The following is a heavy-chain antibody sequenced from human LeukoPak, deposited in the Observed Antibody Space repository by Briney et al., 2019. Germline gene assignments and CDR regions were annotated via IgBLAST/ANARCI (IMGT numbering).Heavy chain of an antibody. D-gene: IGHD3-3*01. CDR2: INPHSGGT. Sequence: ASVKVSCKASGYTFTGYFMHWVRQAPGQGLERMGWINPHSGGTDNAQNFQGRVTMTRDTSINTAYMELTRMTSDDTAVYFCARGGGTSGPELDYWGQGTLVTVSS. V-gene: IGHV1-2*02. J-gene: IGHJ4*02. CDR1: GYTFTGYF. CDR3: ARGGGTSGPELDY.